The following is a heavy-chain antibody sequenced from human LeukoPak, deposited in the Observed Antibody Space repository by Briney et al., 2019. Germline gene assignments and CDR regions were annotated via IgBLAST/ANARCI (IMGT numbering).Heavy chain of an antibody. CDR3: ARDRGNQRSYYYYYMDV. Sequence: GGSLRLSCAASGFTFSSYTTNWVRQAPGEGVEGVSSLSSSSSYIYYADSVKGRFTISRDNAKNSLYLQMNSLRAEDTAVYYCARDRGNQRSYYYYYMDVWGKGTTVTVSS. V-gene: IGHV3-21*01. CDR1: GFTFSSYT. CDR2: LSSSSSYI. J-gene: IGHJ6*03. D-gene: IGHD1-14*01.